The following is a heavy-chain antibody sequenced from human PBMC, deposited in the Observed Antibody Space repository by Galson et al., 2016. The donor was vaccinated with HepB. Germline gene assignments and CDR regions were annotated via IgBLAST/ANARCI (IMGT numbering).Heavy chain of an antibody. V-gene: IGHV3-30*18. CDR3: AKGKGYSSGWHEPEYQIMDV. D-gene: IGHD6-25*01. Sequence: SLRLSCAASGFTFSSYGMHWVRQAPGKGLEGVAVISYDGNNKYYVDSVKGRFTISRDNSKNTLDLQVDSLRADDTAVYYCAKGKGYSSGWHEPEYQIMDVWGQGTTVTVSS. CDR1: GFTFSSYG. J-gene: IGHJ6*02. CDR2: ISYDGNNK.